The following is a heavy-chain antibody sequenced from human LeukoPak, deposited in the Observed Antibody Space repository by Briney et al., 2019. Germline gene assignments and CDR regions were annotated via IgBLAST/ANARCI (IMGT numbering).Heavy chain of an antibody. CDR1: GFTFSSYW. Sequence: GGSLRLSCAASGFTFSSYWMGWVRQAPGKGLEWVANIKQDGSEKYYVDSVKGRFTISRDNAKNSLYLQMNSLRAEDTAVYYCARDQTEYCSGGSCYHGSVDYWGQGTLVTVSS. D-gene: IGHD2-15*01. J-gene: IGHJ4*02. CDR3: ARDQTEYCSGGSCYHGSVDY. CDR2: IKQDGSEK. V-gene: IGHV3-7*01.